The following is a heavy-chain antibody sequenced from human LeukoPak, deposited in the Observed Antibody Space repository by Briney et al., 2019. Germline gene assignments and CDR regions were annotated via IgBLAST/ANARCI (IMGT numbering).Heavy chain of an antibody. D-gene: IGHD3-3*01. V-gene: IGHV4-39*01. J-gene: IGHJ4*02. CDR3: ARLPFYDFWSGYRTAFDY. Sequence: PSETLSLTCTVSGGSISSSSYYWGWIRQPPGKGLEWIGSICYSGSTYYNPSLKSRVTISVDTSKSQFSLKLSSVTAADTAVYYCARLPFYDFWSGYRTAFDYWGQGTLVTVSS. CDR1: GGSISSSSYY. CDR2: ICYSGST.